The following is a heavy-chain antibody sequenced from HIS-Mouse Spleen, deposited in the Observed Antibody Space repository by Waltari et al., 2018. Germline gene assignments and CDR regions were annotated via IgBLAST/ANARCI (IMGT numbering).Heavy chain of an antibody. D-gene: IGHD6-13*01. V-gene: IGHV3-53*01. Sequence: VQLVESGGGWIQPGGSLRLSCPASGFTVSSNYMSWVRRAPGKGLEWVSVIYRGGSTYYADSVKGQFTISRDNSKNTLYLQMNSLRAEDTAVYYCARGGLAAAGWYFDLWGRGTLVTVSS. CDR1: GFTVSSNY. J-gene: IGHJ2*01. CDR3: ARGGLAAAGWYFDL. CDR2: IYRGGST.